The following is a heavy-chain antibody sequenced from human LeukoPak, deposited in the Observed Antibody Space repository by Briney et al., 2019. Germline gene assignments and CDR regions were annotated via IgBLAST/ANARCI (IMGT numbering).Heavy chain of an antibody. CDR1: GFTFSSYE. J-gene: IGHJ4*02. V-gene: IGHV3-48*03. D-gene: IGHD5-18*01. Sequence: AGGSLRLSCAASGFTFSSYEMNWVRQAPGKGLEWVAYISSGSNIYYADSVKGRFTISRDNAKNSLYLQMNSLRAEDTAVYYCARDREGSHYATWIQLCDYWGQGALVTVSS. CDR3: ARDREGSHYATWIQLCDY. CDR2: ISSGSNI.